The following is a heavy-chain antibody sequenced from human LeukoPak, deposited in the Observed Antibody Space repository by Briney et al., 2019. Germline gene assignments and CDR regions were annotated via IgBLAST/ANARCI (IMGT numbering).Heavy chain of an antibody. Sequence: GGSLRLSCLASGFTFNAYGMHWVRQAPGKGLEWVASISGSGDTTYYADSVKGRFTISRDNSKNTQYLQFNSLRAEDTAIYYCAMYSSGDYWGQGTLVTVSS. V-gene: IGHV3-23*01. D-gene: IGHD6-25*01. CDR2: ISGSGDTT. J-gene: IGHJ4*02. CDR3: AMYSSGDY. CDR1: GFTFNAYG.